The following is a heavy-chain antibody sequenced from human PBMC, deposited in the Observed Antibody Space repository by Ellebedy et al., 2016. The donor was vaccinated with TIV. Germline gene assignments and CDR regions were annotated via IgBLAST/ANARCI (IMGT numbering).Heavy chain of an antibody. V-gene: IGHV4-31*03. J-gene: IGHJ4*02. CDR1: GGSISSGGYY. Sequence: MPSETLSLTCTVSGGSISSGGYYWSWIRQHPGKGLEWIGYIYYSGSTYYNPSLKSRVTISVDTSKNQFSLKLSSVTAADTAVYYCAREGALALDYWGQGTLVTVSS. CDR2: IYYSGST. CDR3: AREGALALDY.